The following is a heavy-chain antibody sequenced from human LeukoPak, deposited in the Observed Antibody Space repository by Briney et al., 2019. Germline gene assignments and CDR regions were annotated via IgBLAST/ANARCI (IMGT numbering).Heavy chain of an antibody. CDR3: AKLRRASCYSDSDF. CDR1: GLIVSSNY. Sequence: AGGSLRLSCVVSGLIVSSNYMSWVRQAPGKGLECVSVIYSGGSTYYADSVKGRFTISRDNSKNTLYLQMNSLRPEDAAVYYCAKLRRASCYSDSDFRGQGTQVTVSS. D-gene: IGHD2-21*01. CDR2: IYSGGST. J-gene: IGHJ4*02. V-gene: IGHV3-53*01.